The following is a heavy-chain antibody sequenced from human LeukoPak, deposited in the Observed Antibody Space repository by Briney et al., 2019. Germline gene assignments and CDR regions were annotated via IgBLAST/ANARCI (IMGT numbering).Heavy chain of an antibody. D-gene: IGHD3-10*01. J-gene: IGHJ4*02. V-gene: IGHV3-33*01. CDR2: IWFDGSNK. CDR3: ARESKTYYYGSGKDY. Sequence: GRSLRLSCAASGFTFSSYGMHWVRQAPGKGLEWVAVIWFDGSNKFYADSVKGRFTISRDNSKNTLYLQMNSLRAEDTAVYYCARESKTYYYGSGKDYWGQGTLVTVSS. CDR1: GFTFSSYG.